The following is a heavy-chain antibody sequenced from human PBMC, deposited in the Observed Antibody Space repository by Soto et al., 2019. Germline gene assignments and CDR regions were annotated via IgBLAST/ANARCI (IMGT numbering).Heavy chain of an antibody. CDR3: ATGYATTWFQYGLDV. CDR2: ISFDGSSA. D-gene: IGHD3-9*01. V-gene: IGHV3-30-3*01. CDR1: GLTFDIFA. Sequence: QVQLVESGGGVVQPGMSPRLSCAASGLTFDIFAMHWVRKAPGKGLEWVAVISFDGSSAHYADSVEGRFTISRDNSKSTVYLQMDSARPEDTAVYYCATGYATTWFQYGLDVWGQGTSVIVFS. J-gene: IGHJ6*02.